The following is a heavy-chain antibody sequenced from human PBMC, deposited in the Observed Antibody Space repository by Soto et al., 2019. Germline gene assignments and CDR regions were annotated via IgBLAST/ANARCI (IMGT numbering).Heavy chain of an antibody. CDR3: AREVGHMDV. J-gene: IGHJ6*02. CDR2: VSPYNGDT. V-gene: IGHV1-18*04. Sequence: ASVKVSCKAFGYTFTTYGINWVRQAPGQGLEWMGWVSPYNGDTTYAQKVQGRVTMTIDTSTRTAYLELRSLRSDDTAVYYCAREVGHMDVWGQGTTVTVSS. CDR1: GYTFTTYG. D-gene: IGHD2-2*01.